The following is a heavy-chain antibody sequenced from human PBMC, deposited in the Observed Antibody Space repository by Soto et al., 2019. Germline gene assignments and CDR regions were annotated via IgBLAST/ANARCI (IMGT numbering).Heavy chain of an antibody. Sequence: QVQLVQSGAEVKKPGASVKVSCKASGYTFTSYGVSWVRQAPGQGLEWMGWISAYNGNTNYAQKLQGRVTMTTDTSTSTAYMELRSLRSDDTAVYYCARAPRGRGSGSYYNANFDYWGQGTLVTVSS. CDR3: ARAPRGRGSGSYYNANFDY. J-gene: IGHJ4*02. CDR1: GYTFTSYG. D-gene: IGHD3-10*01. CDR2: ISAYNGNT. V-gene: IGHV1-18*01.